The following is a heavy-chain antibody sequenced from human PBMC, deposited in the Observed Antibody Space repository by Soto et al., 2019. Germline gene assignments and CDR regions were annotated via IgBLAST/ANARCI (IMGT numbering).Heavy chain of an antibody. D-gene: IGHD3-22*01. V-gene: IGHV3-23*01. CDR1: GFTFSSYA. J-gene: IGHJ4*02. Sequence: VQLLESGGGLVQPGGSLRLSCAASGFTFSSYAMSWVRQAPGKGLEWVSAISGSSGTTYYADSVKGRFTISRDNSKNTLDLQMNSLRAEDTAVYYCAKQTRIGLIVMIITTFDYWGPGTLVTVSS. CDR3: AKQTRIGLIVMIITTFDY. CDR2: ISGSSGTT.